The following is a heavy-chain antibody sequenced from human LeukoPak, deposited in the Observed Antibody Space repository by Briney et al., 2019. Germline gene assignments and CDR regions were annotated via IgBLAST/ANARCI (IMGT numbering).Heavy chain of an antibody. CDR1: GFTFSSYW. V-gene: IGHV3-7*01. J-gene: IGHJ4*02. CDR2: IKQDGSEK. D-gene: IGHD1-26*01. CDR3: ARLKWELPYYFDY. Sequence: PGGSLRLSCAASGFTFSSYWMSWVRQAPGKGLEWVANIKQDGSEKYYVDSVKGRFTISRDNAKNSLYLQMNSLRAVDTAVYYCARLKWELPYYFDYWGQGTLVTVSS.